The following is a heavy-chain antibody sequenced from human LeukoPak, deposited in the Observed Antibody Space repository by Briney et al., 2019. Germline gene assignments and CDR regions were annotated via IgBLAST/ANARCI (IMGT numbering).Heavy chain of an antibody. D-gene: IGHD2-2*01. Sequence: PSETLSLTCTVSGGSISSYYWSWIRQPAGKGLEWIGRIYTSGSTNYNPSLKSRVTMSVDTSKNQFSLKLSSVTAADTAVYYCARHLGYCSSTSCYKYNWFDPWGQGTLVTVPS. J-gene: IGHJ5*02. CDR2: IYTSGST. V-gene: IGHV4-4*07. CDR3: ARHLGYCSSTSCYKYNWFDP. CDR1: GGSISSYY.